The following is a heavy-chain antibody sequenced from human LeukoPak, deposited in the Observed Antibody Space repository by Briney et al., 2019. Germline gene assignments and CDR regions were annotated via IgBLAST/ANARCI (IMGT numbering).Heavy chain of an antibody. CDR1: GGSISSSSYS. V-gene: IGHV4-39*01. Sequence: SETLSLTCTVSGGSISSSSYSWGWIRQPPGKGLEWIGSIYYSGSTYYNPSLKSRVTISVDTSKNQFSLKLSSVTAADTAVYYCARWYYDFWSGYSSAKAFDIWGQGTMVTVSS. CDR3: ARWYYDFWSGYSSAKAFDI. J-gene: IGHJ3*02. CDR2: IYYSGST. D-gene: IGHD3-3*01.